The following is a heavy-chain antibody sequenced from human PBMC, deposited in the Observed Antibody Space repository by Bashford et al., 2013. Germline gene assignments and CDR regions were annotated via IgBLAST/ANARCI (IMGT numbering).Heavy chain of an antibody. CDR3: ARDAAGGSSSLDY. CDR2: ISHSEAT. V-gene: IGHV4-4*02. J-gene: IGHJ4*02. D-gene: IGHD2-15*01. CDR1: RGSMSSNIW. Sequence: SETLSLTCTVSRGSMSSNIWWSWVRQPPGKGLEWIGEISHSEATNYNPSLNGRLTLSLDKSKNQFSLKVTSVTAADTAVYYCARDAAGGSSSLDYWGQGTLVTVSS.